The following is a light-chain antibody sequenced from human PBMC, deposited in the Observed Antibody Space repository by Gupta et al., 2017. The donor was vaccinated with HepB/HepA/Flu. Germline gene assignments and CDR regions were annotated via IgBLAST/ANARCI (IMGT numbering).Light chain of an antibody. CDR3: QQSDSTRWT. CDR2: AAS. V-gene: IGKV1-39*01. Sequence: DIQMTHSPSSLSASVGDRVTITCRASQSISSYLNWYQQKPGKAPKLLIYAASRLQSGVPSRFSGSGSGTDFTLSISRRQPEDFATYYCQQSDSTRWTFGQGTKVEIK. CDR1: QSISSY. J-gene: IGKJ1*01.